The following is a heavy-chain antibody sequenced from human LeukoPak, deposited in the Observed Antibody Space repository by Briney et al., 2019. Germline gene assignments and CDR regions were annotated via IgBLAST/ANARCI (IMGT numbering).Heavy chain of an antibody. V-gene: IGHV3-74*01. D-gene: IGHD1-14*01. CDR1: GFTFSSSW. J-gene: IGHJ4*02. CDR2: IKSDGSYT. CDR3: VRGGTDRTIPEC. Sequence: PGGSLRLSCAASGFTFSSSWMHWVRQAPGKGLVWVSRIKSDGSYTSYADSVGGRFTTSRDNAKNTLYLQMNSLRAEDTAVYYCVRGGTDRTIPECWGQGTLVTVSS.